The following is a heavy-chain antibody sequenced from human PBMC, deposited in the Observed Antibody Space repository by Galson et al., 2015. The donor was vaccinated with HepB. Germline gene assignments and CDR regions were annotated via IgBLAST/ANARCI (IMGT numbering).Heavy chain of an antibody. D-gene: IGHD6-19*01. CDR3: AKDPYLYSALAGTMAGFDY. CDR1: GFTFSNYG. Sequence: SPRLSCAASGFTFSNYGMHWVRQAPGKGLEWVAVISYDGSNKYYADSVKGRFTISRDNSKNTLYLQMNSLRAEDTALYYCAKDPYLYSALAGTMAGFDYWGQGTLVTVSP. J-gene: IGHJ4*02. V-gene: IGHV3-30*18. CDR2: ISYDGSNK.